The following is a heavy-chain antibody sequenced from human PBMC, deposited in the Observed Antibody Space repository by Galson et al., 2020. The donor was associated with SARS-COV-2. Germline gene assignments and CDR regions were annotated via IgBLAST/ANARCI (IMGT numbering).Heavy chain of an antibody. D-gene: IGHD3-3*01. CDR1: GYTFTSYA. Sequence: ASVKVSCKASGYTFTSYAMHWVRQAPGQRLEWMGWINAGNGNTKYSQKFQGRVTITRDTSASTAYMELSSLRSEDTAVYYCAREGEPITIFGVVYRGDYYYYYMDVWGKGTTVTVSS. CDR3: AREGEPITIFGVVYRGDYYYYYMDV. V-gene: IGHV1-3*01. CDR2: INAGNGNT. J-gene: IGHJ6*03.